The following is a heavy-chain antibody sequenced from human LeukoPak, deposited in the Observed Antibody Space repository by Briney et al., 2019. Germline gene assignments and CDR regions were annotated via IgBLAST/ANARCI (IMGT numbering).Heavy chain of an antibody. Sequence: PGGSLRLSCAASGFTFSSYGMNWVRQAPGKGLEWISYISSRSSTIYYADSVKGRFTISRDNAKNSLFLQMNSLRDEDTAVYYCARVGGTVTTFDYWGQGTLVTVSS. CDR2: ISSRSSTI. CDR3: ARVGGTVTTFDY. D-gene: IGHD4-17*01. J-gene: IGHJ4*02. V-gene: IGHV3-48*02. CDR1: GFTFSSYG.